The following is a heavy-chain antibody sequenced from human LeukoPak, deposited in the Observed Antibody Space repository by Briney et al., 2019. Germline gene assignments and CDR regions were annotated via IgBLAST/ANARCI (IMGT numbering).Heavy chain of an antibody. CDR2: IYHSGST. CDR3: ARGGGTTVTDDHFDY. CDR1: GGSISSGGYS. J-gene: IGHJ4*02. V-gene: IGHV4-30-2*01. D-gene: IGHD4-17*01. Sequence: PSETLSLTCAVSGGSISSGGYSWSWIRQPPGKGLEWIGYIYHSGSTYYNPSLKSRVTISVDRSKNQFSLKLSSVTAADTAVYYCARGGGTTVTDDHFDYWGQGTLVTVSS.